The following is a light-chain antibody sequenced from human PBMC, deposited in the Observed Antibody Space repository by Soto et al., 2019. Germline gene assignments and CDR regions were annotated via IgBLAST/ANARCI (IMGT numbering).Light chain of an antibody. Sequence: QSALTQPASVSGSPGQSITISCTGTSSDVGSYNLVSWYQQHPGKAPKLMIYEGSKRPSGFSNRSAGSKSGNTASLTISGLQAENEADYYCCSCAGSSTFADVFGTGTKLTVL. V-gene: IGLV2-23*03. CDR1: SSDVGSYNL. CDR3: CSCAGSSTFADV. CDR2: EGS. J-gene: IGLJ1*01.